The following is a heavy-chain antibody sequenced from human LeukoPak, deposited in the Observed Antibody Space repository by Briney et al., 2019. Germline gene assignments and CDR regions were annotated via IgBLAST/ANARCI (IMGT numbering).Heavy chain of an antibody. CDR2: INPNSGGT. D-gene: IGHD5-12*01. CDR3: ARAHRYSGYVFP. CDR1: GYTFTGYY. J-gene: IGHJ5*02. V-gene: IGHV1-2*02. Sequence: ASVKLSCTAAGYTFTGYYMHLVRQAPGQGLEWMGGINPNSGGTNYAQKFQARVTMTRDTSISTAYMELSTLSSDHTAVYYCARAHRYSGYVFPWGQGTLVTVSS.